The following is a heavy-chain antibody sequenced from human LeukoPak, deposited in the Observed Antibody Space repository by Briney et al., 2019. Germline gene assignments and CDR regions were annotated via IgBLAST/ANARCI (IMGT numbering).Heavy chain of an antibody. CDR3: ARDQSGRGSKEHPFDV. D-gene: IGHD1-26*01. CDR1: GFTFSSYA. J-gene: IGHJ3*01. CDR2: ILFDAGSK. V-gene: IGHV3-30-3*01. Sequence: GGSLRLSCAASGFTFSSYALHWVRQAPGRGLEWVAVILFDAGSKSYGDSVKGRFTISRDNSKNTLYLEMNSLRVEDTAVYYCARDQSGRGSKEHPFDVWGQGTMVTVSS.